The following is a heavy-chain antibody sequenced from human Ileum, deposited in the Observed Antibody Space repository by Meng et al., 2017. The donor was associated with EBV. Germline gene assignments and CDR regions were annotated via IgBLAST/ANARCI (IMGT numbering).Heavy chain of an antibody. CDR3: TTDRRDDYKQFDY. Sequence: EVELVESGGDLVKAGGSLRLSCAASGFTFRNAWMTWVRQAPGKGLEWVGRIKSKADGETIDYAAPVKGRFIISRDDSKDTLYLQMNSLKTEDTAVYYCTTDRRDDYKQFDYWGQGTLVTVSS. CDR1: GFTFRNAW. J-gene: IGHJ4*02. V-gene: IGHV3-15*01. D-gene: IGHD5-24*01. CDR2: IKSKADGETI.